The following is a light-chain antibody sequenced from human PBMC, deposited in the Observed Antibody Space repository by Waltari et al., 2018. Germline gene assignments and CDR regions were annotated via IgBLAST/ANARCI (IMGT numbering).Light chain of an antibody. V-gene: IGLV1-44*01. J-gene: IGLJ3*02. Sequence: QSVLPQPPSASGTPGQRDTVTCSERSSETGGNTLNWYQHRPGTAPKLLIYSNNQRPSGVTDRFSGSKSGTSASLAISGLQSEDEADYYCAAWDDRLNGWVFGGGTKLTVL. CDR3: AAWDDRLNGWV. CDR1: SSETGGNT. CDR2: SNN.